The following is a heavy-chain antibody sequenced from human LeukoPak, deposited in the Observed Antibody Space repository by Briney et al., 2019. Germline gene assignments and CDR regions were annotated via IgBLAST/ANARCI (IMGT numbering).Heavy chain of an antibody. D-gene: IGHD3-22*01. V-gene: IGHV1-2*02. CDR2: INPNSGGT. CDR1: GYTFTGYY. Sequence: ASVKVSCKASGYTFTGYYMHWVRQAPGQGLEWMGWINPNSGGTNYAQKFQGRVTMTRDTSISTAYMELSRLRSDDTAVYYCARVPGTYDSSGYYYYFDYWGQGTLVTVSS. CDR3: ARVPGTYDSSGYYYYFDY. J-gene: IGHJ4*02.